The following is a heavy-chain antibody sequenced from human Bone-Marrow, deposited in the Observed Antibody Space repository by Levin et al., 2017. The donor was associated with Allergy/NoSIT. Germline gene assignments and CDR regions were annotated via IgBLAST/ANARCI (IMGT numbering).Heavy chain of an antibody. V-gene: IGHV3-53*01. CDR2: IYSGGST. J-gene: IGHJ4*02. CDR3: ARDTPDAAGSF. Sequence: GGSLRLSCAASGFTVSSNYMSWVRQAPGKGLEWVSVIYSGGSTYYADSVKGRFTISRDNSKNTLYLQMNSLRAEDTAVYYCARDTPDAAGSFWGQGTLVTVSS. D-gene: IGHD6-13*01. CDR1: GFTVSSNY.